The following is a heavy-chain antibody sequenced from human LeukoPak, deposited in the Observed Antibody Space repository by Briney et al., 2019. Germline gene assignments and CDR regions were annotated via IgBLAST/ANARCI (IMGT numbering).Heavy chain of an antibody. J-gene: IGHJ4*02. V-gene: IGHV3-7*01. CDR3: AREDCSGGSCYPDY. Sequence: GGSLRLSCAASGFTFSSSWMSWLRQAPGKGLEWVADIKDDGSAKYYVDSVKGRFSISRDNAKNTLYLQMNSLRAEDTAVYYCAREDCSGGSCYPDYWGQGTLVTVSS. CDR1: GFTFSSSW. CDR2: IKDDGSAK. D-gene: IGHD2-15*01.